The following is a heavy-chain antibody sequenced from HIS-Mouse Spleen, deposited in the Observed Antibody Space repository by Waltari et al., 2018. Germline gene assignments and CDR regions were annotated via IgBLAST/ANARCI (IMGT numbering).Heavy chain of an antibody. Sequence: QVQLVESGGGVVHPGRSLRLSCAPSGFTFRSYAMHWVRQAPGKGLEWVAVISYDGSNKYYADSVKGRFTISRDNSKNTLYLQMNSLRAEDTAVYYCARAIGFDYWGQGTLVTVSS. V-gene: IGHV3-30-3*01. CDR3: ARAIGFDY. D-gene: IGHD3-22*01. CDR2: ISYDGSNK. J-gene: IGHJ4*02. CDR1: GFTFRSYA.